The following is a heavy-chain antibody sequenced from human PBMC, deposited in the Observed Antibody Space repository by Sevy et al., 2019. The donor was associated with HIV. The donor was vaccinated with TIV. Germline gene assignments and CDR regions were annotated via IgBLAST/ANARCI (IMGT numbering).Heavy chain of an antibody. CDR3: ARAPPVRSGDDSLNWFDP. Sequence: SETLSLTCTVSGGSISAYHWSWIRQPPGKGLEYIGYIHYTGTTNYNPSLKSRVTISVDTSKNQFSLKLSSVTAADTALYYSARAPPVRSGDDSLNWFDPWGQGTLVTVSS. CDR2: IHYTGTT. D-gene: IGHD5-12*01. CDR1: GGSISAYH. V-gene: IGHV4-59*01. J-gene: IGHJ5*02.